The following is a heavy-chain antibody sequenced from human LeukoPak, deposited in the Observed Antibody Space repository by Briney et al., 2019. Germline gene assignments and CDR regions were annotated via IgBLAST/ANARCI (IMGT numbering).Heavy chain of an antibody. CDR3: ARDLVVVAATDPRYYFDF. Sequence: ASVKVSCKASGYIFSYYALDWVRQAPGQGLEWMGWINPNTGDPTYAQGFTGRFVFSLDTSATTAYLQISSLKADDTAVYFCARDLVVVAATDPRYYFDFWGQGTLVTVSS. CDR1: GYIFSYYA. J-gene: IGHJ4*02. D-gene: IGHD2-15*01. CDR2: INPNTGDP. V-gene: IGHV7-4-1*02.